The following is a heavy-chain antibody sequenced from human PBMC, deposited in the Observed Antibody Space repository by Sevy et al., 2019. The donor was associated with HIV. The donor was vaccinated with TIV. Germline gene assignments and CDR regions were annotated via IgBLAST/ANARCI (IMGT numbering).Heavy chain of an antibody. J-gene: IGHJ6*02. Sequence: GGSLRLSCAASGFTFSSYAMHWVRQAPGKGLEWVAVISYDGSNKYYADSVKGRFTISRDNSKNTLYLQMNSLRAEDTAVYYCARAEDSSGPKQGRTRGNSYYYYGMDVWGQGTTVTVSS. CDR2: ISYDGSNK. V-gene: IGHV3-30-3*01. CDR1: GFTFSSYA. D-gene: IGHD3-22*01. CDR3: ARAEDSSGPKQGRTRGNSYYYYGMDV.